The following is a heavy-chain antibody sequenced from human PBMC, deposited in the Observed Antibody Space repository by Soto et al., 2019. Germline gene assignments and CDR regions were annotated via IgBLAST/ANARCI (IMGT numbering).Heavy chain of an antibody. CDR3: ARHYNGFDF. J-gene: IGHJ4*02. D-gene: IGHD1-1*01. Sequence: ESLNISCQGSAYSPTNYWNGWVRQKSGKGLEWRGNVYPGAPQTTYSPSFQGQVTISADNSNNTAYLQWSSLKASDTAIYYCARHYNGFDFWGQGILVTVSS. CDR1: AYSPTNYW. CDR2: VYPGAPQT. V-gene: IGHV5-51*01.